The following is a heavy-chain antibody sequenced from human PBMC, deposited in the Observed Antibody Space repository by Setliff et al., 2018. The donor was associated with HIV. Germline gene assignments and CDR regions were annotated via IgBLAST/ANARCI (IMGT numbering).Heavy chain of an antibody. CDR3: ARGLSFYDPGGFDY. CDR2: IYISGTT. V-gene: IGHV4-4*09. CDR1: GGSISTSY. D-gene: IGHD3-22*01. J-gene: IGHJ4*02. Sequence: SETLSLTCTVSGGSISTSYWNWIRQPPGKGREWIAYIYISGTTNYNPSLKSRVTISLDTSRNQFSLKLGSVTAADTAVYYCARGLSFYDPGGFDYWGQGTLVTSPQ.